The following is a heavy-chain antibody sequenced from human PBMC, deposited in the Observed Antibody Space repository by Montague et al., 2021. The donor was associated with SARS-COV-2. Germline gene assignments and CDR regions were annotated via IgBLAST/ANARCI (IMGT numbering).Heavy chain of an antibody. V-gene: IGHV4-59*01. CDR1: GDSISSYN. Sequence: SETLSLTCEVSGDSISSYNWSWIRQPPAKGLERIGYVHYTGSTEYNSSPKTRVTLSLDTPRNHYPLKLRSVTAADTAVDYCTRPQNTCFIANGVNYFEVWGLGTLVTVSS. D-gene: IGHD2-15*01. CDR3: TRPQNTCFIANGVNYFEV. J-gene: IGHJ4*02. CDR2: VHYTGST.